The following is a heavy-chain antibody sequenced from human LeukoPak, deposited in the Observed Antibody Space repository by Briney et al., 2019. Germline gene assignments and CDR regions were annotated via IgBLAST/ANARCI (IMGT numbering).Heavy chain of an antibody. CDR1: GGSISSSNYY. V-gene: IGHV4-39*07. CDR3: ARRGRLWYFDL. Sequence: SETLSLTCTVSGGSISSSNYYWGWIRQPPGKGLEWIGEINHSGSTNYNPSLKSRVTISVDTSKNQFSLKLSSVTAADTAVYYCARRGRLWYFDLWGRGTLVTVSS. D-gene: IGHD2-15*01. J-gene: IGHJ2*01. CDR2: INHSGST.